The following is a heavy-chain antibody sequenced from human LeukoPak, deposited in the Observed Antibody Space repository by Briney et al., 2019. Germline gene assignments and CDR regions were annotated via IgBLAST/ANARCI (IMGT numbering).Heavy chain of an antibody. Sequence: PSETLSLTCTVSGGSISSYYWSWIRQPPGKGLEWIGYIYYSGSTNYNPSLKSRVTISVDTSKNQFSLKLSSVTAANTAVYYCARDPKLAEGSYFDYWGQGTLVTVSS. V-gene: IGHV4-59*01. CDR3: ARDPKLAEGSYFDY. CDR1: GGSISSYY. CDR2: IYYSGST. J-gene: IGHJ4*02. D-gene: IGHD4-23*01.